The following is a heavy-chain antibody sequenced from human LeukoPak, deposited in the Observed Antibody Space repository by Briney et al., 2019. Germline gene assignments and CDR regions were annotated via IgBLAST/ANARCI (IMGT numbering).Heavy chain of an antibody. CDR3: AKGPSDIVVSYYGMDV. D-gene: IGHD5-12*01. CDR2: IWYDGSNK. V-gene: IGHV3-33*06. J-gene: IGHJ6*02. Sequence: GGSLRLSCAASGFTFSSYGMHWVRQAPGKGLEWVAVIWYDGSNKYYADSVKGRFTISRDNSKNTLYLQMNSLRAEDTAVYYCAKGPSDIVVSYYGMDVWGQGTTVTVSS. CDR1: GFTFSSYG.